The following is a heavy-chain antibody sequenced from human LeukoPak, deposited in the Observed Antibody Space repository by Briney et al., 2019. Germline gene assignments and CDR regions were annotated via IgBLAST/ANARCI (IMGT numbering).Heavy chain of an antibody. V-gene: IGHV5-51*01. J-gene: IGHJ4*02. CDR3: ARPRWLAPEAMYFDY. Sequence: GESLKISCKGSGCSFTSYWIGWVRQMPGKGLEWMGIIYPGDSDTRYSPSFQGQVTISADKSISTAYLQWSSLKASDTAMYYCARPRWLAPEAMYFDYWGQGTLVTVSS. D-gene: IGHD6-19*01. CDR2: IYPGDSDT. CDR1: GCSFTSYW.